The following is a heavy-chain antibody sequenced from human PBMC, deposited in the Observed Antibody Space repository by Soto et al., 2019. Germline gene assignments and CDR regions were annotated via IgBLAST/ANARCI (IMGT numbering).Heavy chain of an antibody. CDR3: ARSGGAYYYMDV. J-gene: IGHJ6*03. D-gene: IGHD3-10*01. CDR1: GFTFDDYG. CDR2: INWNGGST. Sequence: GGSLRLSCAASGFTFDDYGMSWVRQAPGKGLEWVSGINWNGGSTGYVDSVKGRFTISRDNAKNSLYLQMNSLRAEDTALYHCARSGGAYYYMDVWGKGTTVTVSS. V-gene: IGHV3-20*01.